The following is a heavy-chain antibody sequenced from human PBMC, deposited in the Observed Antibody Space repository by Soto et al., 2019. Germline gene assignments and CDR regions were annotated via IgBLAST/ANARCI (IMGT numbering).Heavy chain of an antibody. CDR2: MDIKNDHA. V-gene: IGHV1-8*01. CDR1: GYTFINKD. J-gene: IGHJ5*02. CDR3: ARPDFCTSYDKRASWFDP. Sequence: QVPLVQSGATVKSPGASVKVSCKASGYTFINKDITWVRQAAGQGLEWMGWMDIKNDHAVYAQKFKGRVTMTRNTSINTSYMELSGLRPEDTAVYYCARPDFCTSYDKRASWFDPWGLCTLVTVST. D-gene: IGHD3-9*01.